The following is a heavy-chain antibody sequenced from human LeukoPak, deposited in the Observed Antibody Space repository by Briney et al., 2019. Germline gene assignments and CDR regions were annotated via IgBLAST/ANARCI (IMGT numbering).Heavy chain of an antibody. D-gene: IGHD3-10*01. CDR2: IKQDGSEK. CDR3: ARSGSGSYSFNEFDY. J-gene: IGHJ4*02. CDR1: GFTFSSYW. Sequence: GGSLRLSCAASGFTFSSYWMSWVRQAPGKGLEWVANIKQDGSEKYYVDSVKGRFTIPRDNAKNSLYLQMNSLRAEDTAVYYCARSGSGSYSFNEFDYWGQGTLVTVSS. V-gene: IGHV3-7*01.